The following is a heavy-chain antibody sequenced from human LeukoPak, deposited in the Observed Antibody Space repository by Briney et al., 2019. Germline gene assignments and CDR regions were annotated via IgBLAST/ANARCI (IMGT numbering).Heavy chain of an antibody. V-gene: IGHV1-2*06. J-gene: IGHJ4*02. CDR2: INPNSGGT. CDR1: GYTFTGYY. D-gene: IGHD5-12*01. Sequence: GASVKVSCKASGYTFTGYYMHWVRQAPGQGLEWKGRINPNSGGTNYAQKFQGRVTMTRDTSISTAYMELSRLRSDDAAVYYCARDSGYDSLDYWGQGTLVTVSS. CDR3: ARDSGYDSLDY.